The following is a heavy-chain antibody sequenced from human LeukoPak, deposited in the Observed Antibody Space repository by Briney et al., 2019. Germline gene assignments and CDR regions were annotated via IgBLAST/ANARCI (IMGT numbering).Heavy chain of an antibody. CDR1: GFTFRHYS. Sequence: PGGSLTLSCAATGFTFRHYSMNSLRQAPGKGLEWVSSISGSSSYTFYADSVRGRFTISRDNAKNSLYLQMNSLRAEDTAVYYCASSATEGYGPLHWGQGTLVTVSS. V-gene: IGHV3-21*01. CDR3: ASSATEGYGPLH. J-gene: IGHJ4*02. D-gene: IGHD5-12*01. CDR2: ISGSSSYT.